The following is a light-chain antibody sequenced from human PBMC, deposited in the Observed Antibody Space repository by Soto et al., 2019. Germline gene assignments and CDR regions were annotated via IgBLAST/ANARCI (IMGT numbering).Light chain of an antibody. Sequence: QSALTQPASVSGSPGQSITIYCTGTSSDIGFYNFVSWYQQHPGKAPKLMIYEVSNRPSGVSNRFSGSKSGNTASLTISGLQAEDESDYYCSSYAGSSTLHVLFGGGTQLTVL. CDR1: SSDIGFYNF. V-gene: IGLV2-14*01. CDR2: EVS. CDR3: SSYAGSSTLHVL. J-gene: IGLJ2*01.